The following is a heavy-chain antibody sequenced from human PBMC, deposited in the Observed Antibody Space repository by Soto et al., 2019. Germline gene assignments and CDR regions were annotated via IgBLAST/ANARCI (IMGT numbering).Heavy chain of an antibody. CDR3: ARKYDRILTGYMYFDY. D-gene: IGHD3-9*01. CDR2: INHSGST. J-gene: IGHJ4*02. CDR1: GGSFSGYY. Sequence: SETLSLTCAVYGGSFSGYYWSWIRQPPGKGLEWIGEINHSGSTNYNPSLKSRVTISVDTSKNQFSLKLSSVTAADTAVYYCARKYDRILTGYMYFDYWGQGTLVTVSS. V-gene: IGHV4-34*01.